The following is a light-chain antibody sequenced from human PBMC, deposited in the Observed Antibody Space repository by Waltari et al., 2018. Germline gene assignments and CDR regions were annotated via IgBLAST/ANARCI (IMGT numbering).Light chain of an antibody. CDR1: QSIGNY. Sequence: DIQMTQSPSSLSAVVGDRVTITCRASQSIGNYLNWYQQKPGKAPQHLIYSASSLQRGVPSRFSGRGSGTEFSLTISGLQPDDFATYYCQESYSSPPSTFGQGTKVDIK. J-gene: IGKJ1*01. CDR2: SAS. V-gene: IGKV1-39*01. CDR3: QESYSSPPST.